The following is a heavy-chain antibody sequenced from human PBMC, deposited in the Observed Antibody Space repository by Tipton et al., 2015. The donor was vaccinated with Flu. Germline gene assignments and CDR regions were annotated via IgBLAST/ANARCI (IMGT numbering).Heavy chain of an antibody. D-gene: IGHD1-26*01. Sequence: TLSLTCAVYGGSFSGYYWSWIRQPPGKGLEWIGEINHSGSTNYNPSLKSRVTISVDTSKNQFSLKLSSVTAADTAVYYCARVGTVAGQSGSYRFDYWGQGTLVTVSS. CDR3: ARVGTVAGQSGSYRFDY. V-gene: IGHV4-34*01. J-gene: IGHJ4*02. CDR1: GGSFSGYY. CDR2: INHSGST.